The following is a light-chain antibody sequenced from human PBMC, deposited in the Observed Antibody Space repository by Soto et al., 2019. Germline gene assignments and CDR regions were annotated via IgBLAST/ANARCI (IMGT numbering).Light chain of an antibody. J-gene: IGLJ2*01. CDR2: GDN. Sequence: QSVLTQPPSASRTPGQRVTISCSGSGSSIGTITVNWYRQLPGTAPKLLIYGDNQRPSGVPDRFSGSKSGTSASLAISGLQSEDEAEYYCAAWDGSLNNVLFGGGTKVTVL. V-gene: IGLV1-44*01. CDR3: AAWDGSLNNVL. CDR1: GSSIGTIT.